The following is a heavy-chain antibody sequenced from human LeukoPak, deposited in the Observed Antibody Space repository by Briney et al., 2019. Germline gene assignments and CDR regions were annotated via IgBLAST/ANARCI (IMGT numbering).Heavy chain of an antibody. CDR1: GGSISSSSYY. D-gene: IGHD3-16*01. J-gene: IGHJ4*02. CDR2: IYYSGST. Sequence: PSETLSLTCTVSGGSISSSSYYWGWIRQPPGKGLEWIGSIYYSGSTYYNPSLKSRVTISVDTSKNQSSLKLSSVTAADTAVYYCARVREDLGDFDYWGQGTLVTVSS. V-gene: IGHV4-39*01. CDR3: ARVREDLGDFDY.